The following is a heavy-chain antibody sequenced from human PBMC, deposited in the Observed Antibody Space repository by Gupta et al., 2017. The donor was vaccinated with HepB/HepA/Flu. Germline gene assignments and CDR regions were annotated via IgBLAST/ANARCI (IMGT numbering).Heavy chain of an antibody. CDR3: ARRNCRRQECYGLDV. CDR2: ISTSDYDR. CDR1: EDSFTTYW. V-gene: IGHV5-51*01. Sequence: EVQLVQSGAEVKQPGESLKISCKGSEDSFTTYWIGWVRQKPGKGLEYMGIISTSDYDRRYSPSVQGQVTISVDESMTTAYLQWSSLKASDKAIYYCARRNCRRQECYGLDVWGQGTTVIVS. J-gene: IGHJ6*01. D-gene: IGHD2-21*01.